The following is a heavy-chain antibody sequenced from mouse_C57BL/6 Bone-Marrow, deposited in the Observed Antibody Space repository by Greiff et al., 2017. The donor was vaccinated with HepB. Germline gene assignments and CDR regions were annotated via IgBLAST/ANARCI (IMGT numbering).Heavy chain of an antibody. CDR3: TVYYDFLYFGY. V-gene: IGHV14-4*01. J-gene: IGHJ2*01. D-gene: IGHD2-4*01. CDR1: GFNIKDDY. CDR2: IDPENGDT. Sequence: VQLQQSGAELVRPGASVKLSCTASGFNIKDDYMHWVKQRPEQGLEWIGWIDPENGDTEYASKFQGKATITADTSSNTAYLQLSSLTSEDTAVYYCTVYYDFLYFGYWGQGTTLTVSS.